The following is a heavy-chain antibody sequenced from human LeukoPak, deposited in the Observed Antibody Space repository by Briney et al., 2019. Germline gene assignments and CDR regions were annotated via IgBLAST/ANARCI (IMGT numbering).Heavy chain of an antibody. CDR2: LSGSCGST. Sequence: PGGSLRLSCAASGFTFSSYAMSWVRQAPGKGLEWVSALSGSCGSTYYADSVKGRFAVSRDNSKNTLYLQMRSLRPEDTAVYYCASNFYDVGGYYYRTPVQYWGQGTPVTVSS. J-gene: IGHJ4*02. CDR1: GFTFSSYA. D-gene: IGHD3-22*01. V-gene: IGHV3-23*01. CDR3: ASNFYDVGGYYYRTPVQY.